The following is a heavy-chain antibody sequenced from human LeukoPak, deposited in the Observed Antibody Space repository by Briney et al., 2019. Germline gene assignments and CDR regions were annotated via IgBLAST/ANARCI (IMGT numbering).Heavy chain of an antibody. CDR1: GFTVSSNY. V-gene: IGHV3-53*01. CDR3: ARDRLWFGEFSYYGMDV. D-gene: IGHD3-10*01. Sequence: GGSLRLSCAASGFTVSSNYMSWVRQAPGKGLEWVSVIYSGGSTYYADSVKGRFTISRDNSKNTLYLQMNSLRAEDTAVYYCARDRLWFGEFSYYGMDVWGQGTTVTVSS. J-gene: IGHJ6*02. CDR2: IYSGGST.